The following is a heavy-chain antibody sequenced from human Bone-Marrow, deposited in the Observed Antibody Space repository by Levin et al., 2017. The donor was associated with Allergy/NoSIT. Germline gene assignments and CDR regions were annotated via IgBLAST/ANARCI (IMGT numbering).Heavy chain of an antibody. D-gene: IGHD2-8*01. J-gene: IGHJ3*01. V-gene: IGHV3-23*01. CDR1: GFTFSSYA. CDR2: ISSSGGNT. CDR3: AKRPSASAMGDPFDL. Sequence: QTGGSLRLSCAASGFTFSSYAMSWLRQAPGKGPEWVSTISSSGGNTYYAESVKGRFTISRDNSKNTLYLQMDSLRAEDTAVYYCAKRPSASAMGDPFDLWGQGTMVTVSS.